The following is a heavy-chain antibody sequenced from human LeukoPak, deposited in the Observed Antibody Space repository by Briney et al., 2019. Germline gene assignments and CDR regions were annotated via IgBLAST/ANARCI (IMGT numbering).Heavy chain of an antibody. V-gene: IGHV4-34*01. CDR1: GGSFSGYY. CDR3: AREAIIAAADYYFDY. J-gene: IGHJ4*02. CDR2: IYYSGST. D-gene: IGHD6-13*01. Sequence: SETLSLACAAYGGSFSGYYWSWIRQPPGKGLEGIWSIYYSGSTYYNPSLKSRVTISVDTSKNQFSLKLRSVTAADTAVYYCAREAIIAAADYYFDYSGQGTLVTVSS.